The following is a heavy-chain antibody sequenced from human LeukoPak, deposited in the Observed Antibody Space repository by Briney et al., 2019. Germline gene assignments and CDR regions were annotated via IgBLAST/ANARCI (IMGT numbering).Heavy chain of an antibody. D-gene: IGHD2-15*01. V-gene: IGHV4-59*12. CDR2: ISYSGGT. J-gene: IGHJ4*02. Sequence: SETLSLTCTVSADSISSYYWNWIRQPPGKGLEWIGSISYSGGTKYNPSLESRVTISLDTSKNQISLKLSSVTAADTAVYYCARDSCSGGSCYHDYWGQGTLVTVSS. CDR3: ARDSCSGGSCYHDY. CDR1: ADSISSYY.